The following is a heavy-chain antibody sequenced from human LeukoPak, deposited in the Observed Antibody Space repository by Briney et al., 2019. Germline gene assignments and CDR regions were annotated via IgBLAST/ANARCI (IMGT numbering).Heavy chain of an antibody. J-gene: IGHJ6*02. CDR2: ISTTGVGK. CDR1: GFTFSTYA. D-gene: IGHD3-10*01. CDR3: AKNYESGRGVPYGMDV. V-gene: IGHV3-23*01. Sequence: GGSLRLSCAASGFTFSTYAMSWVRQAPGKGREWVSAISTTGVGKYYADSVKGRFTISRDNSKNTLYLQMSGLRGEDTAVYYCAKNYESGRGVPYGMDVWGQGTTVTVSS.